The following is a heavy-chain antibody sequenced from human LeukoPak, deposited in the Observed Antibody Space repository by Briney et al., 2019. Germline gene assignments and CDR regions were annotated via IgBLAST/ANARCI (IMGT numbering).Heavy chain of an antibody. Sequence: PGGSLRLSCVVSGFIFGDYTMYWVRQPPGKGLEWVGRIRSKANSYATAYAASVKGRFTISRDDSKNTAYLQMNSLKTEDTAVYYCTVRAQIDYWGQGTLVTVSS. CDR3: TVRAQIDY. CDR1: GFIFGDYT. V-gene: IGHV3-73*01. D-gene: IGHD3-3*01. J-gene: IGHJ4*02. CDR2: IRSKANSYAT.